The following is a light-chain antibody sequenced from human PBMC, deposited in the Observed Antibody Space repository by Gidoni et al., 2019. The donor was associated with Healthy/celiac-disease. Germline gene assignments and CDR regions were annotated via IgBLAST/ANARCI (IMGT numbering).Light chain of an antibody. Sequence: QSALTQPRSVSGSPGQSVTISCTGPSSDVGGYNYVPWYQQHTGKAPKLLIYDVSTRPSGVPDRFSGSKSGNTASLTISGLQAEDEADYYYCSYAGSYTFMVFGGGTKLTVL. CDR3: CSYAGSYTFMV. V-gene: IGLV2-11*01. CDR2: DVS. CDR1: SSDVGGYNY. J-gene: IGLJ3*02.